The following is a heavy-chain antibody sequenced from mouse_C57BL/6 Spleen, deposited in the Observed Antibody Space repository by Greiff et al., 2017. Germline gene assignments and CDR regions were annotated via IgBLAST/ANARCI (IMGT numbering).Heavy chain of an antibody. CDR2: TYPGDGDT. V-gene: IGHV1-82*01. CDR1: GYAFSSSW. J-gene: IGHJ2*01. Sequence: QVQLQQSDAELVKPGASVKISCKASGYAFSSSWTNWVKQRPGKGLEWIGRTYPGDGDTNYTGKFKGKATLPAAKPSSTAYMHLSSLTSEDSAVYFCARHWDKDYWDCGGRGTTRTVSS. CDR3: ARHWDKDYWDC. D-gene: IGHD4-1*01.